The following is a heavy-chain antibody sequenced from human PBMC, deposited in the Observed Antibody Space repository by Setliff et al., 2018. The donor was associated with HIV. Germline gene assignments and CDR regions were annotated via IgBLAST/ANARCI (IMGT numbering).Heavy chain of an antibody. Sequence: PSETLSLTCAVSGGSISSDKWWTWVRQSPGKGLEWIGEIYHSGSTNYNPSLKSRVTISVDKSKSQFSLKVTSVTAADTAVYFCARRVVHTSPSDPSGLYFDFWGQGTLVTVSS. V-gene: IGHV4-4*02. CDR2: IYHSGST. CDR1: GGSISSDKW. CDR3: ARRVVHTSPSDPSGLYFDF. J-gene: IGHJ4*02. D-gene: IGHD2-2*01.